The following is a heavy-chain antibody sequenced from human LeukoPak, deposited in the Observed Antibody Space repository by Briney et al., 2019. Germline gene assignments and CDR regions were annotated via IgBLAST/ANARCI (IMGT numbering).Heavy chain of an antibody. V-gene: IGHV4-34*01. CDR2: INHSGST. CDR1: GGSSSGYY. CDR3: ARRGPPRTLLRGVKSGWFDP. D-gene: IGHD3-10*01. J-gene: IGHJ5*02. Sequence: PSETLSLTCVLYGGSSSGYYCSWIRQPPGKGLEWIGEINHSGSTNYNPSLKSRVTISVDTSKNQFSLKLSSVTAADTAVYYCARRGPPRTLLRGVKSGWFDPWGQGTLVNVSS.